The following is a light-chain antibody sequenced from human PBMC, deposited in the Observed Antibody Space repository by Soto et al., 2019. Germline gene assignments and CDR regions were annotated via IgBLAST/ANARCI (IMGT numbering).Light chain of an antibody. Sequence: DIQMTQSPSSLSASVGDRVAITFRASQTIDNYLNWYQQKPGEAPRLLIYATSSLQSGVPSRFSGSKSGTDFTLTISGLQPEDVATYYCQHTYRNPPFTFGQGTKVDIK. V-gene: IGKV1-39*01. J-gene: IGKJ2*01. CDR1: QTIDNY. CDR3: QHTYRNPPFT. CDR2: ATS.